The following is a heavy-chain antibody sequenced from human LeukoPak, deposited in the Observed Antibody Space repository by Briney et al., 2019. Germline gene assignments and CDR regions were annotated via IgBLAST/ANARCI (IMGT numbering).Heavy chain of an antibody. D-gene: IGHD2-2*01. CDR2: ISSGSDTI. CDR3: ARPYCASTSCPTFEY. Sequence: GGSLRLSCAASGFTFSSYSMNWVRQAPGKGLEWVSYISSGSDTIFYADSVKGRFTVSRDNAKNLLYLQMYSLRAEDTAVYYCARPYCASTSCPTFEYWGQGTLVTVSS. CDR1: GFTFSSYS. J-gene: IGHJ4*02. V-gene: IGHV3-48*01.